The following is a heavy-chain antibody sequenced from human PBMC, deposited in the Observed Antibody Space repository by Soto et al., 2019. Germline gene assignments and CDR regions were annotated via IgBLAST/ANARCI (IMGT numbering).Heavy chain of an antibody. D-gene: IGHD3-10*01. J-gene: IGHJ6*03. CDR3: ARHAPPLLCFGELLYPHYYYYRDV. V-gene: IGHV4-59*08. CDR2: IYYSGST. CDR1: GVSITSYY. Sequence: SETLSLTCIVSGVSITSYYWTWIRQPPGKGLEWIGYIYYSGSTNYNPSLKSRVTISVDTSKNQFSLKLSSVTAADTAVYYCARHAPPLLCFGELLYPHYYYYRDVGGKGTTATVPS.